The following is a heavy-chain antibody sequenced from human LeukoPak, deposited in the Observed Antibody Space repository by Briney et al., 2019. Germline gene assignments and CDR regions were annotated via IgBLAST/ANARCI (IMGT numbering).Heavy chain of an antibody. Sequence: FQGRVTMTRDMSTSTVYMELSSLRSEDTAVYYCARSAYDSSGYYPDYWGQGTLVTVSS. CDR3: ARSAYDSSGYYPDY. D-gene: IGHD3-22*01. J-gene: IGHJ4*02. V-gene: IGHV1-46*01.